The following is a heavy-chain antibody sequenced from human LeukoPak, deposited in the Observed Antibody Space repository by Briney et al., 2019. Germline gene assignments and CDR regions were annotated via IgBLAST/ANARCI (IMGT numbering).Heavy chain of an antibody. CDR3: ARVYHVPIFGLGAFDM. CDR1: GFSFSSYW. J-gene: IGHJ3*02. Sequence: PGGSLRLACAASGFSFSSYWMSWVRQAPGKGLEWVANIKEDGTKIYYVDSVKGRFTISRDNAKNSLFLQMNSPRDEDTAMYYCARVYHVPIFGLGAFDMWGQGTMVPVSS. V-gene: IGHV3-7*01. D-gene: IGHD3/OR15-3a*01. CDR2: IKEDGTKI.